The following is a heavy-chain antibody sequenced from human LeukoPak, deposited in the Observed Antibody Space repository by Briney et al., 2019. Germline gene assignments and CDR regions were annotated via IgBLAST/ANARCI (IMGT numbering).Heavy chain of an antibody. CDR1: GGSISSGGYY. CDR3: ARGVAYDSTGYYLYYFDY. Sequence: SQTLSLTYTVSGGSISSGGYYWSWIRQHPGKGLEWIGYIHYSGDTYYSPSLKSRLTISVDTSKHQFSLRLRSVTAADTAVYYCARGVAYDSTGYYLYYFDYWGQGTLVTVAA. D-gene: IGHD3-22*01. CDR2: IHYSGDT. V-gene: IGHV4-31*03. J-gene: IGHJ4*02.